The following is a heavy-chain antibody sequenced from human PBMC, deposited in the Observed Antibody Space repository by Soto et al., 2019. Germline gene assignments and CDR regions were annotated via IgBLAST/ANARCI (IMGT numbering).Heavy chain of an antibody. CDR2: IVPIFGKA. D-gene: IGHD3-10*01. Sequence: QVQLVQSGPEVKKPGSSVKVSCKASGGTFSDSVTSWVRQAPGQGLEWMGGIVPIFGKANLAEKFQDRVTITADESTSTAYMKLTSLRSEDTAVYYCARGRDGSNYYFDYWGLGTLVTVSS. V-gene: IGHV1-69*01. CDR3: ARGRDGSNYYFDY. J-gene: IGHJ4*02. CDR1: GGTFSDSV.